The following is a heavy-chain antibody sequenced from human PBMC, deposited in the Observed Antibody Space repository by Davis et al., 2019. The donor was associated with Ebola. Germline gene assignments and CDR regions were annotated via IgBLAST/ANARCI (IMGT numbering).Heavy chain of an antibody. J-gene: IGHJ4*02. D-gene: IGHD2-21*01. Sequence: SETLSLTCTVSGGSITTNNYYWGWIRQTPGKGLEWIGSIYYTGSAYYNLSLRSQVTMSVATSRNQFSLRLRFVTATDTAVYYCTTGGEAIFDFWGLGTLVTVSS. CDR2: IYYTGSA. V-gene: IGHV4-39*01. CDR3: TTGGEAIFDF. CDR1: GGSITTNNYY.